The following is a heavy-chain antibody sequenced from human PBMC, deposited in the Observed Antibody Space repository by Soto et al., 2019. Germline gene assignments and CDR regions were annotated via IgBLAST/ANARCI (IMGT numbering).Heavy chain of an antibody. CDR3: AREVFIDCSGGSCYGMDV. J-gene: IGHJ6*02. CDR1: GFTFSSYA. V-gene: IGHV3-7*01. D-gene: IGHD2-15*01. CDR2: IKQDGSEK. Sequence: PGGSLRLSCAASGFTFSSYAMSWVRQAPGKGLEWVANIKQDGSEKYYVDSVKGRFTISRDNAKNTLYLQMNSLRAEDTAVYYCAREVFIDCSGGSCYGMDVWGQGTTVTVSS.